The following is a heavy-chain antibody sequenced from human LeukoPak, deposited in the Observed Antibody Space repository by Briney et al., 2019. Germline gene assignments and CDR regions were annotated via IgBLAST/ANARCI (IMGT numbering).Heavy chain of an antibody. CDR1: GFTFDDYA. V-gene: IGHV3-9*01. CDR3: AKAEGFFGGYYDH. J-gene: IGHJ4*02. CDR2: ISWNSGSI. D-gene: IGHD4-23*01. Sequence: GGSLRLSCAASGFTFDDYAMHWVRQAPGKGLEWVSGISWNSGSIDYADSVKGRFTISRDNAKNSLYLQMNSLRAEDTAFYYCAKAEGFFGGYYDHWGQGTLVTVSS.